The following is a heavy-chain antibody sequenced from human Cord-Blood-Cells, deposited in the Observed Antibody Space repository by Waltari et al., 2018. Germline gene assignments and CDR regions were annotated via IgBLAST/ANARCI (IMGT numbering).Heavy chain of an antibody. Sequence: QVQLVQSGAEVKKPGASVKASCKAAGYTFTSYDNNLVRQATGQGLEWMGWMNPNSGNTGYAQKFQGRVTMTRNTSISTAYMELSSLRSEDTAVYYCARGWEQQLGGDYWGQGTLVTVSS. CDR3: ARGWEQQLGGDY. CDR2: MNPNSGNT. CDR1: GYTFTSYD. J-gene: IGHJ4*02. V-gene: IGHV1-8*01. D-gene: IGHD6-13*01.